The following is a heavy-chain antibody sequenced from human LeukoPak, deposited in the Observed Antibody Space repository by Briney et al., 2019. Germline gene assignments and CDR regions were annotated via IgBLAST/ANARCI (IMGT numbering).Heavy chain of an antibody. J-gene: IGHJ4*02. V-gene: IGHV4-34*01. Sequence: SETLSLTCAVYGGSFSGYYWSWIRQPPGKGLEWIGEINHSGSTNYNPSLKSRVTISVDTSKNQFSLKLSSVTAADTALYYCARKYGSGSYWRYWGQGTLVTVSS. CDR3: ARKYGSGSYWRY. CDR2: INHSGST. CDR1: GGSFSGYY. D-gene: IGHD3-10*01.